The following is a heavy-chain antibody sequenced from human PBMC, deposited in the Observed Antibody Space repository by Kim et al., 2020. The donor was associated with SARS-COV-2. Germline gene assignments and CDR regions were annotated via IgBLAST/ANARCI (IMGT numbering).Heavy chain of an antibody. CDR2: ISAYNGNT. CDR3: ARDVAYYNPGGSDY. V-gene: IGHV1-18*01. CDR1: GYTFNNYG. Sequence: ASVKVSCKASGYTFNNYGITWVRRAPGQGLEWMGWISAYNGNTKYAQSLQGRVTMTTDTSTSTAYMELRSLRSDDTAVYYCARDVAYYNPGGSDYWGQGTLVSVSS. J-gene: IGHJ4*02. D-gene: IGHD2-8*02.